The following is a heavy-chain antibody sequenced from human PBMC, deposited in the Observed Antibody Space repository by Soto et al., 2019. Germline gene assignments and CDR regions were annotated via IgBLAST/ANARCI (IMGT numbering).Heavy chain of an antibody. D-gene: IGHD3-10*01. CDR1: GDSVSSNSAA. CDR3: ARVLRHYGSGSYFDAFDI. CDR2: TYYRSKWYN. J-gene: IGHJ3*02. V-gene: IGHV6-1*01. Sequence: SPTLSLTCAIPGDSVSSNSAAWNWIRQSPSRGLEWLGRTYYRSKWYNDYAVSVKSRITINPDTSKNQFSLQLNSVTPEDTAVYYCARVLRHYGSGSYFDAFDIWGQGTMVTVSS.